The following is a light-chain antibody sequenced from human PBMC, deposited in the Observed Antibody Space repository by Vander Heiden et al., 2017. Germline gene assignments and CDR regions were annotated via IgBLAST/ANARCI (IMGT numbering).Light chain of an antibody. CDR3: AAWDDSLNGVV. CDR2: SNN. Sequence: QSVLTQPPSASGTPGQGATISCSGSISNIGPNSVNWYQQLPGTAPKLLIYSNNHRPSGVPDRFSGSKSGTSASLAITGLQSEDEADYYCAAWDDSLNGVVFGGGTKLTVL. V-gene: IGLV1-44*01. CDR1: ISNIGPNS. J-gene: IGLJ2*01.